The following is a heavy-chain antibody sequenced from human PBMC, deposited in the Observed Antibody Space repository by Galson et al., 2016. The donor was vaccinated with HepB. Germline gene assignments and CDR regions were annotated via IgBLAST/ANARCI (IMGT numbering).Heavy chain of an antibody. J-gene: IGHJ4*02. Sequence: SLRLSCAASGFTFSNYAMSWVRQAPGKGLEWVSAISGGGSSRYYADSVKGRFTISRDNSKDTLYMQMSSLRAEDTAVYYCAKRYYSGAGCYIDYWGQGTLVTVSS. CDR3: AKRYYSGAGCYIDY. D-gene: IGHD2-15*01. CDR1: GFTFSNYA. V-gene: IGHV3-23*01. CDR2: ISGGGSSR.